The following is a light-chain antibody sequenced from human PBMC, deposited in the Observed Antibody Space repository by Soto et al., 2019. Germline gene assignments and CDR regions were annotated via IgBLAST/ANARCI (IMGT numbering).Light chain of an antibody. J-gene: IGKJ4*02. Sequence: IVITQSPATLSVSPGGRATLSCRASQSVSSNITRYQQKPGQAHTLLIYGASTRATGIPARFRGSGSGTELTLTISSLQSEDFAVYYCKQYNNWPRRTCGGGTKVDIK. CDR2: GAS. CDR1: QSVSSN. V-gene: IGKV3-15*01. CDR3: KQYNNWPRRT.